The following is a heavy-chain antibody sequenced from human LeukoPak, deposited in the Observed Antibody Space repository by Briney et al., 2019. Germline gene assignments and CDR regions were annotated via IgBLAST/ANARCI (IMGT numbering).Heavy chain of an antibody. J-gene: IGHJ4*02. CDR2: IYYSGSN. D-gene: IGHD3-10*01. Sequence: PSETLSLTCTVPGGSISSSSYYWGWIRQPPGKGLEWIVSIYYSGSNYYNPSPKSRVTIAVDTSKNQFSLKLSSVTAADTAVYYCARDITMVRGVKGGYWGQGTLVTVSS. CDR1: GGSISSSSYY. CDR3: ARDITMVRGVKGGY. V-gene: IGHV4-39*02.